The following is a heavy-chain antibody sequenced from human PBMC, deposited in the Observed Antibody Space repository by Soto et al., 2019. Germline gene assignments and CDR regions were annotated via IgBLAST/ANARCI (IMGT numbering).Heavy chain of an antibody. D-gene: IGHD5-12*01. Sequence: QVQLQESGPGLMEPSGTLSLTCTVSNDSISSSNWRRWVRQPPGKGLEWIGEVAQTGYSHPTSSLKSRVTVSIDKSRNQFSLRLTSVTAADTAVYYCARNRYDGYDFDSWGQGTLVVVSP. V-gene: IGHV4-4*02. CDR3: ARNRYDGYDFDS. J-gene: IGHJ4*02. CDR2: VAQTGYS. CDR1: NDSISSSNW.